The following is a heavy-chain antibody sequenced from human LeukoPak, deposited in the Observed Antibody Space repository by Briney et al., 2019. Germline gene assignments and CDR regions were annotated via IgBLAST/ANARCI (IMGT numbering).Heavy chain of an antibody. D-gene: IGHD3-9*01. CDR1: GFTVSSNY. CDR3: ARGVLRYFDWLLRDCYYYGMDV. V-gene: IGHV3-66*01. J-gene: IGHJ6*02. Sequence: GGSLRLSCAASGFTVSSNYMSWVRQAPGKGLEWVSVIYNGGSTYYADSVKGRFTISRDNSKNTLYLQMNSLRAEDTAVYYCARGVLRYFDWLLRDCYYYGMDVWGQGTTVTVSS. CDR2: IYNGGST.